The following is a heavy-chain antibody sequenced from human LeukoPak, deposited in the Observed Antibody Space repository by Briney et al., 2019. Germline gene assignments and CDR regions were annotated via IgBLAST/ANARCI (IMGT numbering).Heavy chain of an antibody. CDR1: GGSISSYY. CDR3: ARVLTYPELYDAFDI. CDR2: IYTSGST. Sequence: SETLSLTCTVSGGSISSYYWSWIRQPAGKGLEWIGRIYTSGSTNYNPSHKSRVTMSVDTSKNQFSLKLSSVTAADTAVYYCARVLTYPELYDAFDIWGQGTMVTVSS. V-gene: IGHV4-4*07. J-gene: IGHJ3*02. D-gene: IGHD3-9*01.